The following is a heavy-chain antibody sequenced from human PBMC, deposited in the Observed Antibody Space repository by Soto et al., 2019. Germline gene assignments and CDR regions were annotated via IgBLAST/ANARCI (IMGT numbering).Heavy chain of an antibody. CDR3: ARDLVDSGYDLGHAFDI. V-gene: IGHV1-3*01. CDR2: INAGNGNT. D-gene: IGHD5-12*01. CDR1: GYTFTSYA. J-gene: IGHJ3*02. Sequence: ASVKVSCKASGYTFTSYAMHWVRQAPGQRLEWMGWINAGNGNTKYSQKFQGRVTITRDTSASTAYMELSSLRSEDTAVYYCARDLVDSGYDLGHAFDIWGQGTMVTVS.